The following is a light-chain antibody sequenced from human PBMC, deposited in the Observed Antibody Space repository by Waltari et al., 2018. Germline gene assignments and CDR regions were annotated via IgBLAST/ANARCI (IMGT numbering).Light chain of an antibody. Sequence: QSVMTQPPSASATPGQRVIISCSGSSSNIGSNFVYWYQHFPGTAPKLLIYRNNQRPSGVPDRFPGSKSGTPASLAISGLRAEEEAGYYCAAWDDSLNGVVFGGGTKLTVL. CDR1: SSNIGSNF. CDR3: AAWDDSLNGVV. J-gene: IGLJ3*02. CDR2: RNN. V-gene: IGLV1-47*01.